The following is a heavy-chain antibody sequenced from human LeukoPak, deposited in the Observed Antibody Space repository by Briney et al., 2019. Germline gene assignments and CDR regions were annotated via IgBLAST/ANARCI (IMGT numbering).Heavy chain of an antibody. D-gene: IGHD6-19*01. CDR1: GYTFTSYA. CDR2: INAGNGNT. Sequence: VASVKVSCKASGYTFTSYAMHWVRQAPGQRLEWMGWINAGNGNTKYSQKFQGRVTITRDTSASTAYMELSSLRSEDTAVYYCARDGGWQYYYGMDVWGQGTTVTVSS. CDR3: ARDGGWQYYYGMDV. J-gene: IGHJ6*02. V-gene: IGHV1-3*01.